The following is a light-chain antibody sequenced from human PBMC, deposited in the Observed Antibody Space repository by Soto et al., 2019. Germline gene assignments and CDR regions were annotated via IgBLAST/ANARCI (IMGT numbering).Light chain of an antibody. J-gene: IGKJ1*01. Sequence: EIVLTQSPGTLSLSPGERATLSCRASQTVSNSYLAWYQQKPGQAPRLLIYGASSRATGIPDRFSGSGSGTDFTLTIGRLEPEDVAVYYCQQYGSSSWTFGQGTKVEIK. CDR1: QTVSNSY. CDR2: GAS. CDR3: QQYGSSSWT. V-gene: IGKV3-20*01.